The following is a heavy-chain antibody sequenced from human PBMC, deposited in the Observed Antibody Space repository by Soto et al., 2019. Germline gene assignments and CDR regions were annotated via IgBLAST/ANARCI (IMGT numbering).Heavy chain of an antibody. CDR3: ARVVRFFGAQAGY. Sequence: QVLLVQSGADVKKPGASVKVSCKTSGYTFTEFDINWVRQAPGQGLEWMGWMNNNTGNTGYAQKFQGRVTMTSDTSTSTAYIELRRLRSEDSAVYYCARVVRFFGAQAGYWGQGTLVTVSS. V-gene: IGHV1-8*01. D-gene: IGHD3-3*01. J-gene: IGHJ4*02. CDR2: MNNNTGNT. CDR1: GYTFTEFD.